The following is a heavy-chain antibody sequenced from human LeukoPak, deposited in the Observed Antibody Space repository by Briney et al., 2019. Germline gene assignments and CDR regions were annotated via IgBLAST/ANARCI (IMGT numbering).Heavy chain of an antibody. CDR3: ARGTYRDAFDI. CDR1: GGSISSGGYY. V-gene: IGHV4-30-2*01. Sequence: SQTLSLTCTVSGGSISSGGYYWSWIRQPPGKGLEWIGYIYHSGSTYYNPSLKSRVTISVDRSKNQFSLKLSSVTAADTAVYYCARGTYRDAFDIWGQGTMVTVSS. CDR2: IYHSGST. J-gene: IGHJ3*02.